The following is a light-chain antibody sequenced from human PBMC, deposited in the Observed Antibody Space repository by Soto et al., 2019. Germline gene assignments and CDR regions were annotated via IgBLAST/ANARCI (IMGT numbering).Light chain of an antibody. J-gene: IGLJ2*01. CDR1: SSDVGRYNY. CDR2: DVS. Sequence: QSALTQPASVSGSPGQSITISCTGTSSDVGRYNYVSWYQQHPGKAPKLMIYDVSNRPSGVSNRFSGSKSGNTASLTISGLQAEDEADYYCSSYTSSSTPVVFGGETKLTVL. CDR3: SSYTSSSTPVV. V-gene: IGLV2-14*03.